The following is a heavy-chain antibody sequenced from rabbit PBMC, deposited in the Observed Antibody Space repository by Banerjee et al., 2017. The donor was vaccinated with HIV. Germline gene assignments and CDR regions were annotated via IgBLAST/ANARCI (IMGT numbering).Heavy chain of an antibody. CDR3: ARDEFDDSWGWIFNL. V-gene: IGHV1S40*01. D-gene: IGHD3-1*01. Sequence: QSLEESGGDLVKPVASLTLTCTASGFSFSSSYWICWVRQAPGKGLEWIACIGAGSSGSTYYASWAKGRFTIPKTSSTTVTLQMTSLTAADTATYFCARDEFDDSWGWIFNLWGPGTLVTVS. CDR2: IGAGSSGST. J-gene: IGHJ4*01. CDR1: GFSFSSSYW.